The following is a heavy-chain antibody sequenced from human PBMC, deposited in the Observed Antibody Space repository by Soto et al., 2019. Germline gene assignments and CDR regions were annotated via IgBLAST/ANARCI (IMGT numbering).Heavy chain of an antibody. CDR2: IIPLFDAT. CDR1: GGTFTTYD. D-gene: IGHD6-19*01. V-gene: IGHV1-69*06. Sequence: QVQLVQSGAEVRKPGSSGKVSCKASGGTFTTYDISWVRQAPGQGLEWMGGIIPLFDATKYAQKFQGRVTITADKSTGTAYRELSSLRSEDTAMYYCARDRSSSWYNGTFYFDSWGQGTLVTVSS. J-gene: IGHJ4*02. CDR3: ARDRSSSWYNGTFYFDS.